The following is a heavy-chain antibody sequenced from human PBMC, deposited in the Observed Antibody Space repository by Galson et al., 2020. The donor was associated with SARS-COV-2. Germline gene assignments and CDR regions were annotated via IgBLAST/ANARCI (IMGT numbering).Heavy chain of an antibody. J-gene: IGHJ6*02. CDR3: ARGSTGGILEEYYYYGMDV. V-gene: IGHV3-74*01. CDR2: INSDGSST. Sequence: GGSLRLSCAASGFTFSSYWMHWVRQAPGKGLVWVSRINSDGSSTSYADSVKGRFTISRDNAKNTLYLQMNSLRAEDTAVYYCARGSTGGILEEYYYYGMDVWGQGTTVTVSS. D-gene: IGHD1-1*01. CDR1: GFTFSSYW.